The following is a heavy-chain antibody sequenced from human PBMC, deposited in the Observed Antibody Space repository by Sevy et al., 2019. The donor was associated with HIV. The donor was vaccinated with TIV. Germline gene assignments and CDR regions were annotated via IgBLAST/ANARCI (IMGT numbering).Heavy chain of an antibody. D-gene: IGHD6-19*01. CDR3: AGPILTYRSGWSYYDH. V-gene: IGHV4-39*01. J-gene: IGHJ4*02. Sequence: SETLSLTSTVSGASISSSGYYWGWIRQPPGKGLEWIASIRYSGSTYYNPSLRSRVTISADPSKNQFSLKLNSVTAADTAVYYCAGPILTYRSGWSYYDHWGQGTVVTVSS. CDR1: GASISSSGYY. CDR2: IRYSGST.